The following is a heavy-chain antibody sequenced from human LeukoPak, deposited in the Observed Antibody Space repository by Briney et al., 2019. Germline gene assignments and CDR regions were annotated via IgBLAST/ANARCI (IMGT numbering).Heavy chain of an antibody. J-gene: IGHJ6*02. CDR1: GGSISSYY. V-gene: IGHV4-59*01. D-gene: IGHD2-2*01. Sequence: SETLSLTCAVSGGSISSYYWSWIRQPPGKGLEWIGYIYYSGSTNYNPSLKGRVTISVDTSKNQFSLKLSSVTAADTAVYYCARVLGYCSSTSCHDYYGMDVWGQGTTVTVSS. CDR3: ARVLGYCSSTSCHDYYGMDV. CDR2: IYYSGST.